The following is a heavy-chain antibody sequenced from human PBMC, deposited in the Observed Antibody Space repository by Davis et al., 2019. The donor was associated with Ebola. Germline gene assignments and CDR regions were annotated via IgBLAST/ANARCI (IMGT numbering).Heavy chain of an antibody. CDR3: ARDSLGATSLDY. D-gene: IGHD1-26*01. CDR1: GYSISSGYY. J-gene: IGHJ4*02. Sequence: MPSETLSLTCTVSGYSISSGYYWGWIRQPPGKGLEWIGSIFHSGNTYYTPSLKSRVTISVDTSKNQFSLKLSSVTAADTAVYYWARDSLGATSLDYWGQGTLVTVSS. CDR2: IFHSGNT. V-gene: IGHV4-38-2*02.